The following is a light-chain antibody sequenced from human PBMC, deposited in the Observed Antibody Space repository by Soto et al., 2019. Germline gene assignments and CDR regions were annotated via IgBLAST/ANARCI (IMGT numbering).Light chain of an antibody. J-gene: IGKJ1*01. CDR3: RQYGSSGT. Sequence: EIVMTQSPATLSVSPGERATLSCRASQSVSSNLAWYQQKPGQAPRLLIYGASTRATGIPARFSGSGSGTEFTLTISRLEPEDFAVYYCRQYGSSGTFGQGTKLDIK. V-gene: IGKV3-15*01. CDR1: QSVSSN. CDR2: GAS.